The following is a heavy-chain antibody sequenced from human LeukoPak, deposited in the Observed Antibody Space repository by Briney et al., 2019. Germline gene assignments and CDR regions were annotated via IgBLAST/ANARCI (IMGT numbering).Heavy chain of an antibody. D-gene: IGHD6-13*01. CDR2: IYHSGST. CDR1: GYSISSGYY. Sequence: SETLSLTCTVSGYSISSGYYWGWIRQPPGKGLEWIGSIYHSGSTNYNPSLKSRVTISVDTSKNQFSLKLSSVTAADTAVYYCASGRREYSSSWYEDYWGQGTLVTVSS. V-gene: IGHV4-38-2*02. J-gene: IGHJ4*02. CDR3: ASGRREYSSSWYEDY.